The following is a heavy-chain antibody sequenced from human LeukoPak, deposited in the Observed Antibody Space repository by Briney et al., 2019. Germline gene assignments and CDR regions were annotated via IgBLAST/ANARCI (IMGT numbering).Heavy chain of an antibody. CDR1: GGSINSGGYS. V-gene: IGHV4-30-4*07. D-gene: IGHD3-9*01. J-gene: IGHJ4*02. CDR3: ARGVLMVYYYDILTGLFDY. CDR2: IYSSGST. Sequence: SETLSLTCVVSGGSINSGGYSWNWIRQPPGKGLEWIGFIYSSGSTYYNPSLKSRVTMSIDTSKYQFSLKLSSVTAADTAVYYCARGVLMVYYYDILTGLFDYWGQGTLVTVSS.